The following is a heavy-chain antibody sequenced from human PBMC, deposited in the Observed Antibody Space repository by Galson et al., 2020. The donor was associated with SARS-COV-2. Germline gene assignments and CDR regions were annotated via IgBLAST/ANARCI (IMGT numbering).Heavy chain of an antibody. CDR3: ARHGRGGDYASRAFDI. Sequence: SQTLSLTCSVSGGSISSFYWSWLRQPPGKGLECIGYISYSGSTNYNPSLKSRVTISLDTSKNQFSLKLSSVTATDTAVYYCARHGRGGDYASRAFDIWGQGTMVTVSS. CDR1: GGSISSFY. D-gene: IGHD4-17*01. V-gene: IGHV4-59*08. CDR2: ISYSGST. J-gene: IGHJ3*02.